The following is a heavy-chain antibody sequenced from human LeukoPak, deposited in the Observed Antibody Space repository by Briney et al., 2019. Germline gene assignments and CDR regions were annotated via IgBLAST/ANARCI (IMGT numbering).Heavy chain of an antibody. V-gene: IGHV4-4*07. J-gene: IGHJ5*02. D-gene: IGHD6-13*01. CDR1: GGSISSYF. Sequence: SETLSLTCTVSGGSISSYFWSWIRQPAGKGLEWIGRIYTSGSTSYNPSLKSRVTMSVDTSKNQFSLKLSSVTAADTAVYYCARVRAAGTSWFDPWGQGTLVTVSS. CDR2: IYTSGST. CDR3: ARVRAAGTSWFDP.